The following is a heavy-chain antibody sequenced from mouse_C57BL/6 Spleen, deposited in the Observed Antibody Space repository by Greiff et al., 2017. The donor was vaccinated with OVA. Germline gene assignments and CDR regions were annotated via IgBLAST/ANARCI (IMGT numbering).Heavy chain of an antibody. D-gene: IGHD1-1*01. CDR3: ARSGYYGSSPNFDY. CDR2: IYPGDGDT. J-gene: IGHJ2*01. CDR1: GYAFSSSW. V-gene: IGHV1-82*01. Sequence: QVQLKESGPELVKPGASVKISCKASGYAFSSSWMNWVKQRPGKGLEWIGRIYPGDGDTNYNGKFKGKATLTADKSSSTAYMQLSSLTSEDSAVYFCARSGYYGSSPNFDYWGQGTTLTVSS.